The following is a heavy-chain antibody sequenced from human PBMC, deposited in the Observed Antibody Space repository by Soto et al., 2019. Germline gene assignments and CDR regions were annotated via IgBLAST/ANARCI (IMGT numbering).Heavy chain of an antibody. Sequence: GGSLRLSCAASGFTFSSYAMSWLRQAPGKWLEWVSAISGSGGSTYYADSVKGRFTISRDNSKNTLYLQMNSLRAEDTAVYYCAKDHQVYCSSTSCYYGFDYWGQGXLVTVYS. CDR3: AKDHQVYCSSTSCYYGFDY. J-gene: IGHJ4*02. CDR1: GFTFSSYA. CDR2: ISGSGGST. V-gene: IGHV3-23*01. D-gene: IGHD2-2*01.